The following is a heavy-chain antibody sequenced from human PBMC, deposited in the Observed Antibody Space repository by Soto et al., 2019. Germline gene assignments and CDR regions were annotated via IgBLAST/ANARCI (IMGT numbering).Heavy chain of an antibody. V-gene: IGHV3-48*02. CDR1: GFTFRSSS. J-gene: IGHJ4*02. CDR2: ISGSSSTV. CDR3: ARDAREVHVDH. Sequence: EVQLVESGGGLVQPGGSLRLSCAASGFTFRSSSMNWVRQAPGQGLEWVSYISGSSSTVYYADSVKGRFTISRDNAKSSVYLQMNSLRDEDTAVYYCARDAREVHVDHWGQGTLVTVSS. D-gene: IGHD1-26*01.